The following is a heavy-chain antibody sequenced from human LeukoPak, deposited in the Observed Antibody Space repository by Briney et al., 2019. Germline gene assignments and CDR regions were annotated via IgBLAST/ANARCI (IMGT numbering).Heavy chain of an antibody. CDR1: GGSIISYY. CDR3: ARHTAMVPYYYYYYMDV. CDR2: IYYSGST. V-gene: IGHV4-59*08. J-gene: IGHJ6*03. D-gene: IGHD5-18*01. Sequence: SEALSLTCTVSGGSIISYYWSWIRQPPGKGLEWIGYIYYSGSTNYYPSLKSRVTISVDTSKNQFSLKLTSVTAADTAVYYCARHTAMVPYYYYYYMDVWGKGTTVTISS.